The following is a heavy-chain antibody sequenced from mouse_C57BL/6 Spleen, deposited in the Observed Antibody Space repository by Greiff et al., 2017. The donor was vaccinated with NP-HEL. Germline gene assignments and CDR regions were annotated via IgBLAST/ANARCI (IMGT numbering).Heavy chain of an antibody. CDR2: IYPRSGNT. CDR3: ARSPTVVSGV. J-gene: IGHJ1*03. D-gene: IGHD1-1*01. CDR1: GYTFTSYG. V-gene: IGHV1-81*01. Sequence: QVQLQQFGAELARPGASVKLSCKASGYTFTSYGISWVKQRTGQGLEWIGEIYPRSGNTYYNEKFKGKATLTADKSSSTAYMELRSLTSEDSAVYFCARSPTVVSGVWGTGTTVTVSS.